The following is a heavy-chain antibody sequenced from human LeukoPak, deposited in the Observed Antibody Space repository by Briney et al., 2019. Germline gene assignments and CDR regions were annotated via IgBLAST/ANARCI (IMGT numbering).Heavy chain of an antibody. CDR1: GFTVSSNH. V-gene: IGHV3-53*01. D-gene: IGHD6-19*01. CDR3: AKDQGIAVAGTGDY. J-gene: IGHJ4*02. Sequence: GGSLRLSCAASGFTVSSNHMSWVRQAPGKGLDWLSVIYSGGSTYYADSVKGRFTISRDNSKNTLCLQMNSLRAEDTAVYYCAKDQGIAVAGTGDYWGQGTLVTVSS. CDR2: IYSGGST.